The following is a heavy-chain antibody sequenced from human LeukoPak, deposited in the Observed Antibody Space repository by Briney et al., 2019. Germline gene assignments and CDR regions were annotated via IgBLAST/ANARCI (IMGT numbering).Heavy chain of an antibody. V-gene: IGHV1-2*06. CDR1: GYTFTDYY. J-gene: IGHJ4*02. CDR3: ARDRGIAAAGTSFTFDY. Sequence: GASVKVSCKASGYTFTDYYMHWVRQAPGQGLEGMGRINPNSGGTNYAQKFQGRVTMTRGTSISTAYMELSRLTSDDTAVYYCARDRGIAAAGTSFTFDYWGQGTLVTVSS. D-gene: IGHD6-13*01. CDR2: INPNSGGT.